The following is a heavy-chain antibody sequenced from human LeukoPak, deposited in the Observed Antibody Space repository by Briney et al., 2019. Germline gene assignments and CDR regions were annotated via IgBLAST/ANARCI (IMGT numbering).Heavy chain of an antibody. CDR3: ARGDASMATGFNY. V-gene: IGHV5-51*01. Sequence: GESLKISCQTSGFTFTNYWIGWVRQMPGKGIERMGIIYPGDSDTKYSPSFRGQVTMSADKSTSTAYLQWGSLKASDTAMYFCARGDASMATGFNYWGQGTLVTVSS. D-gene: IGHD6-6*01. CDR1: GFTFTNYW. J-gene: IGHJ4*01. CDR2: IYPGDSDT.